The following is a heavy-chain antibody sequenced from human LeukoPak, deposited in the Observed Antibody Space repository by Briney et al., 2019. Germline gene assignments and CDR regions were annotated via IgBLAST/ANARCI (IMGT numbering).Heavy chain of an antibody. CDR2: INAGNGNT. Sequence: ASVKVSCKASGYTFTSYYMHWVRRAPGQRLEWMGWINAGNGNTKYSQKFQGRVTITRDTSASTAYMELSSLRSEDTAVYYCARDPLYDFWSGYNDYWGQGTLVTVSS. CDR1: GYTFTSYY. CDR3: ARDPLYDFWSGYNDY. V-gene: IGHV1-3*01. J-gene: IGHJ4*02. D-gene: IGHD3-3*01.